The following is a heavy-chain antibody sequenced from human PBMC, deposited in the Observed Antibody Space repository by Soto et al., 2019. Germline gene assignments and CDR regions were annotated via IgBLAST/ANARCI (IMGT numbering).Heavy chain of an antibody. J-gene: IGHJ6*02. Sequence: GASLRLSCAASGFTFSSYGMHWVRQAPGKGLEWVAVIWYDGSNKYYADSVKGRFTISRDNSKNTLYLQMNSLRAEDTAVYYCARDRAIGQLHPPSYGMDVWGQGTTVTVSS. CDR2: IWYDGSNK. CDR3: ARDRAIGQLHPPSYGMDV. CDR1: GFTFSSYG. D-gene: IGHD6-6*01. V-gene: IGHV3-33*01.